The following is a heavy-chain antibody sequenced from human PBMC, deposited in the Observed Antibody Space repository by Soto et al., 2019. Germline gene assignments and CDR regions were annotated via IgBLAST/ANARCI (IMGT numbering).Heavy chain of an antibody. D-gene: IGHD2-2*01. V-gene: IGHV1-69*02. CDR1: GGTFSSYT. J-gene: IGHJ6*03. CDR2: IIPILGIA. Sequence: QVQLVQSGAEVKKPGSSVKVSCKASGGTFSSYTISWVRQAPGQGLEWMGRIIPILGIANYAQKFQGRVTITADKSTSTAYMGLSSLRSEDTAVYYCARVLCSSTSCYPGGYYYYMAVWGKGTTVTVSS. CDR3: ARVLCSSTSCYPGGYYYYMAV.